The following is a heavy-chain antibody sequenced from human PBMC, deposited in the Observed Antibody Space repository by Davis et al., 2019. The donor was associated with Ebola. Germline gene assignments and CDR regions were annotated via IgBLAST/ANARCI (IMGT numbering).Heavy chain of an antibody. J-gene: IGHJ5*02. CDR3: ARDDIDLWGWFDP. CDR1: GFTFSSYS. V-gene: IGHV3-21*01. D-gene: IGHD3-16*01. CDR2: ISSSSSYI. Sequence: GESLKISCAASGFTFSSYSMNWVRQAPGKGLEWVSSISSSSSYIYYAHSVKGRFTISRDNAKNSLYLQMNSLRAEDTAVYYCARDDIDLWGWFDPWGQGTLVTVSS.